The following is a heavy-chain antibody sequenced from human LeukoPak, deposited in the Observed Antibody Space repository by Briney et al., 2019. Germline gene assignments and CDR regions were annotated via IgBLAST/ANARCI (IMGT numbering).Heavy chain of an antibody. CDR2: IYPGDSDT. D-gene: IGHD6-19*01. Sequence: AESLKISCKGSGYSFTSYWISWVRQMPGKGLEWMGIIYPGDSDTRYSRSYQGQATISADKSTGTAYPQWSSLKASDTAMYYCARELTGYSSGWTQNYYYYYMDVWGKGTTVTVSS. CDR3: ARELTGYSSGWTQNYYYYYMDV. CDR1: GYSFTSYW. V-gene: IGHV5-51*01. J-gene: IGHJ6*03.